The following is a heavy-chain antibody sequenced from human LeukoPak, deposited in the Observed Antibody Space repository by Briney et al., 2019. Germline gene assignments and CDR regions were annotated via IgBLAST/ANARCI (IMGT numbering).Heavy chain of an antibody. Sequence: PGGSLTLFCTASGFIFSTYAVNWARRATGKGLEWVSAISSSGGTTYYADSVKGRFSISRDNSKNTLYLRMNSLRAEDTATYYCAKDRNAWPTNFDSWGQGTLVTVSA. CDR3: AKDRNAWPTNFDS. J-gene: IGHJ4*02. V-gene: IGHV3-23*01. D-gene: IGHD5-24*01. CDR1: GFIFSTYA. CDR2: ISSSGGTT.